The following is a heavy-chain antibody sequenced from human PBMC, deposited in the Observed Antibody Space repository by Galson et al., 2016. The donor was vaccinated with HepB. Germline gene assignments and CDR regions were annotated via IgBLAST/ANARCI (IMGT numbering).Heavy chain of an antibody. CDR3: ARAYCGGDCYSHNVLYYDGLDV. Sequence: PALVKPTQTLTLTCTFSGFSLRVTGVGVGWIRQPPGEAPEWLALIYWDDDKRYSPFLKHRLTITKGTSKNQVVLTMTNLDPVDTGTYYCARAYCGGDCYSHNVLYYDGLDVWGQGTTVTVSS. CDR1: GFSLRVTGVG. D-gene: IGHD2-21*01. CDR2: IYWDDDK. V-gene: IGHV2-5*02. J-gene: IGHJ6*02.